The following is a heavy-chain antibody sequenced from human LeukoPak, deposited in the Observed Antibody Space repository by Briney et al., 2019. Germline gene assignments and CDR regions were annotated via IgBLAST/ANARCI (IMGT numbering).Heavy chain of an antibody. J-gene: IGHJ5*02. CDR3: ARETRSGGSLLRGNWFDP. D-gene: IGHD2-15*01. CDR1: GFSVSSVYY. V-gene: IGHV4-38-2*02. CDR2: IYRSGST. Sequence: PSETLSLTCTVSGFSVSSVYYWGWIRQPPGKGLEWIGSIYRSGSTYYNPSLKSRVTISVDTSKNQFSLKLSSVTAADTAVYYCARETRSGGSLLRGNWFDPWGQGTLVTVSS.